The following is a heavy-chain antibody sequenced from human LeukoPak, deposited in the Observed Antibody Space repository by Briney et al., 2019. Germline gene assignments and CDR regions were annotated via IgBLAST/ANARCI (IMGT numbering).Heavy chain of an antibody. CDR2: INHRGST. CDR3: ARDWDVAGLAY. Sequence: SETLSLTCTVSGGSISSYYWTWIRQPPGKGLEWIGEINHRGSTNYNPSLKSRVTISADTSKNQFSLKMSSVTAADTAVYYCARDWDVAGLAYWGQGTLVTVSS. J-gene: IGHJ4*02. D-gene: IGHD6-19*01. CDR1: GGSISSYY. V-gene: IGHV4-34*01.